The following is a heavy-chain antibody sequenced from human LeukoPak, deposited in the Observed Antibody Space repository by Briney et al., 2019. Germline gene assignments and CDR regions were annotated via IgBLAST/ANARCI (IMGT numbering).Heavy chain of an antibody. CDR2: INHSGST. Sequence: PSETLSLTCAVYGGSFSGYYWSWIRQPPGKGLEWIGEINHSGSTNYNPSLKSRVTISVDTSKNQFSLKLSSVTAADTAVYYCARGGRCLRRPFDYWGQGTLVTVSS. CDR3: ARGGRCLRRPFDY. D-gene: IGHD5/OR15-5a*01. J-gene: IGHJ4*02. V-gene: IGHV4-34*01. CDR1: GGSFSGYY.